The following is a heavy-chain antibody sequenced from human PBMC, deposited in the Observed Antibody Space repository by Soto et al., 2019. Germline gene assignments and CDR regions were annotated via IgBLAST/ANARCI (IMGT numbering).Heavy chain of an antibody. Sequence: ASVKVSCKVSGYRLTELSMHWVWQGRGKGSEWMRGLDTEDGETIYAQKFQGGVTMTEDRSTATAYMELSSLRCEDMGVYYCETPNYDYLWPTYRKQCNW. CDR2: LDTEDGET. CDR1: GYRLTELS. V-gene: IGHV1-24*01. CDR3: ETPNYDYLWPTYRKQCNW. J-gene: IGHJ5*01. D-gene: IGHD3-16*01.